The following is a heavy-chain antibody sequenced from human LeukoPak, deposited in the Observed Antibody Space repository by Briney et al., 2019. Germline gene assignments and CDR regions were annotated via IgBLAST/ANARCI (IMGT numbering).Heavy chain of an antibody. J-gene: IGHJ3*02. CDR1: GFTFSTYS. CDR3: ARGHAGFAFDI. Sequence: PGGSLRLSCVASGFTFSTYSMNWVRRAPGKGLEWVSTINSSSSYIYYVDSVRGRFTISRDNAKNSLYLQMNSLRAEDTAVYYCARGHAGFAFDIWGKGTMVIVSS. D-gene: IGHD2-2*01. V-gene: IGHV3-21*01. CDR2: INSSSSYI.